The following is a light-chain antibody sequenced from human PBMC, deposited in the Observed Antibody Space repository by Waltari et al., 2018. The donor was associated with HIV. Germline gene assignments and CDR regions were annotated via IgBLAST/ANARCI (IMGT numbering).Light chain of an antibody. Sequence: EIVMTQSPATLSVSPGERATLSCRPSQSVGSNLAWYQKKPGQTPRLLIYGASTRATDTPARFSGSGSGTEFTLTISSLQSEDFAVYYCQQCNNWPLTFGGGTKVEIK. CDR1: QSVGSN. CDR3: QQCNNWPLT. J-gene: IGKJ4*01. V-gene: IGKV3-15*01. CDR2: GAS.